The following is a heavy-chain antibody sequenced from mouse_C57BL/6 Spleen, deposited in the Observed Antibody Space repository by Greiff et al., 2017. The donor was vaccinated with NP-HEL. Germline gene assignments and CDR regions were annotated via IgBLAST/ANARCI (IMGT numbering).Heavy chain of an antibody. Sequence: EVQLQQSGPELVKPGASVKISCKASGYTFTDYYMNWVKQSHGKSLEWIGDINPNNGGTSYNQKFTGKATLTVDKSSSTAYMELRSLTSEDSAVYYCARRDYGSSPSFAYWGQGTLVTVSA. D-gene: IGHD1-1*01. J-gene: IGHJ3*01. V-gene: IGHV1-26*01. CDR1: GYTFTDYY. CDR2: INPNNGGT. CDR3: ARRDYGSSPSFAY.